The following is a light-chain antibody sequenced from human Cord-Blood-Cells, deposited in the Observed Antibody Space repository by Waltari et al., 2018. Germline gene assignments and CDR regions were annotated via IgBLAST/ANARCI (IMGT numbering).Light chain of an antibody. CDR3: SSYTSSSTLV. CDR2: EVS. CDR1: SSDAGGYTY. V-gene: IGLV2-14*01. J-gene: IGLJ1*01. Sequence: QSALTQPASVSGSPGQSIPISCTGNSSDAGGYTYVSWYQQHPGKAPKLMIYEVSNRPSGVSKRFSVAKSGNTASLTISGLQAEDEADYYCSSYTSSSTLVFGTGTKVTVL.